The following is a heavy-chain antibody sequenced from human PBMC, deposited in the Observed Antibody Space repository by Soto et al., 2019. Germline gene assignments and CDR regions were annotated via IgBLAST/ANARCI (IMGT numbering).Heavy chain of an antibody. V-gene: IGHV1-3*01. D-gene: IGHD2-15*01. Sequence: QRLEWMGWINAGNGNTKYSQKFQGRVTITRDTSASTAYMELSSLRSEDIAVYYCARDLGGWPEYLGQRTLVTVTS. CDR2: INAGNGNT. CDR3: ARDLGGWPEY. J-gene: IGHJ4*02.